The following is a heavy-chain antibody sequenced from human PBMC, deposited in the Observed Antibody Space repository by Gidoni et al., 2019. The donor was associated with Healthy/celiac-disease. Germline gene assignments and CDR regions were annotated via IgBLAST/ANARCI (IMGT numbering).Heavy chain of an antibody. CDR1: GGAFSGYY. D-gene: IGHD3-10*01. J-gene: IGHJ4*02. CDR3: ARGHFSGSGSDY. V-gene: IGHV4-34*01. CDR2: INHSGST. Sequence: QVQLQQCGAGLLKPSETLSLTCAVYGGAFSGYYWSWIRQPPGKGLEWIGEINHSGSTNYNPSLKSRVTISVDTSKNQFSLKLSSVTAADTAVYYCARGHFSGSGSDYWGQGTLVTVSS.